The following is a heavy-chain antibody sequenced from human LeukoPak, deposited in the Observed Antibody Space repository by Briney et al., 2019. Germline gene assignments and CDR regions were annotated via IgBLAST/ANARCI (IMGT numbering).Heavy chain of an antibody. J-gene: IGHJ6*03. CDR1: GLSFSGFG. Sequence: GGSLRLSCAASGLSFSGFGWQWFGPAQGGGWKGGDYIQNGESKTFYADSVKGRFTISRDNSKNTLYLQMHSLRAEDTALYYCAKPVIPSAYQGTYYMDVWGKGTTVTVSS. CDR3: AKPVIPSAYQGTYYMDV. CDR2: IQNGESKT. D-gene: IGHD3-16*01. V-gene: IGHV3-30*02.